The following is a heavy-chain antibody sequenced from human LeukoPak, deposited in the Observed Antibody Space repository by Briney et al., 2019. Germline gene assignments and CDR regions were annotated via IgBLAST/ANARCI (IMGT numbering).Heavy chain of an antibody. Sequence: SETLSLTCSVSGGSISSSNYYLGWVRQPPGKGLEWIGSIYYSGSTYYNPSLKSRVTISVDASKNQFSLKLSSVTAADTAVYYCAFDYDILTGHYIPYYFDYWGQGTLVTVSS. D-gene: IGHD3-9*01. CDR3: AFDYDILTGHYIPYYFDY. J-gene: IGHJ4*02. CDR2: IYYSGST. CDR1: GGSISSSNYY. V-gene: IGHV4-39*01.